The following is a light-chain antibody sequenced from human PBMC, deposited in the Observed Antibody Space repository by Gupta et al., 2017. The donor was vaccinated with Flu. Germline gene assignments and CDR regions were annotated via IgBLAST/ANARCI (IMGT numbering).Light chain of an antibody. CDR3: SSSTGTSTVV. J-gene: IGLJ3*02. CDR1: TSDVGGYNY. V-gene: IGLV2-14*01. Sequence: QSALTQPASVSGSPGQSITIPCTGSTSDVGGYNYVSWYQQHPGKAPKLLIYEVSYRPSGVSNRFSGSKSGNTASLTISGLQPEDEADYYCSSSTGTSTVVFGGGTKMTVL. CDR2: EVS.